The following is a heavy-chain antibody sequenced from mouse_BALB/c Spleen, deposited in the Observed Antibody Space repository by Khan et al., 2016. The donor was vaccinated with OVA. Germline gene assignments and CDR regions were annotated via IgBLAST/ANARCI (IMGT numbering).Heavy chain of an antibody. CDR2: IDTTTGYT. J-gene: IGHJ3*01. V-gene: IGHV1-7*01. CDR1: GYTFTNYW. CDR3: TSRGRSYTCFGY. Sequence: QVQLQQSGAELAKPGASVKMSCKASGYTFTNYWMHWVKQRPGQGLEWIGYIDTTTGYTEYNQKFKDKATLTADKSSSTAYMQLSSLTSEDTAVSCCTSRGRSYTCFGYWGQGTLVTVSA. D-gene: IGHD1-1*01.